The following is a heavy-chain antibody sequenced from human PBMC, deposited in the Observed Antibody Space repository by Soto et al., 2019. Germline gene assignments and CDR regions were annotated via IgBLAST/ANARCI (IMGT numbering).Heavy chain of an antibody. J-gene: IGHJ4*02. CDR3: ARDKITGLFDY. CDR2: INHSGST. D-gene: IGHD2-8*02. V-gene: IGHV4-34*01. CDR1: GGSFSGYY. Sequence: VQLQQWGAGLLNPSETLSITCAVYGGSFSGYYWTWIRQPPGTGLEWIGEINHSGSTNYKPSLKSRVTISVDASKNQFPLKLTSVTAADPAVYYCARDKITGLFDYWGQGTLVTVSS.